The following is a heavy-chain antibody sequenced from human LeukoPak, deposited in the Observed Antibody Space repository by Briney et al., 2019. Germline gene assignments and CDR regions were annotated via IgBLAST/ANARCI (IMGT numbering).Heavy chain of an antibody. D-gene: IGHD3-22*01. CDR1: GFTVSSNY. CDR3: ARIRGYDSSGYYSGWFDP. CDR2: IYSGGST. Sequence: GGSLRLSCAASGFTVSSNYMSWVRQAPGKGLEWVSVIYSGGSTYYADSVKGRFTISRDNSKNTLYLQMNSLRAEDTAVYYRARIRGYDSSGYYSGWFDPWGQGTLVTVSS. J-gene: IGHJ5*02. V-gene: IGHV3-66*02.